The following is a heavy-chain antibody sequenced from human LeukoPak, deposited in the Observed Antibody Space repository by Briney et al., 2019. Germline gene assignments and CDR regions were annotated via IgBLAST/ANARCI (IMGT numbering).Heavy chain of an antibody. CDR3: ARGGSSSYYDFWSGYYAY. Sequence: PSETLSLTCAVSGGSISSSNWWSWVRQPPGKGLEWIGEIYHSGSTNYNPSLKSRVTISVDTSKNQFSLKLSSVTAADTAVYYCARGGSSSYYDFWSGYYAYWGQGTLVTVSS. CDR1: GGSISSSNW. CDR2: IYHSGST. V-gene: IGHV4-4*02. J-gene: IGHJ4*02. D-gene: IGHD3-3*01.